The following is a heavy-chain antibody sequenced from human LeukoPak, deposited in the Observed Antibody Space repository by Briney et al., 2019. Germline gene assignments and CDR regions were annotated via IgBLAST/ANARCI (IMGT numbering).Heavy chain of an antibody. D-gene: IGHD7-27*01. CDR3: ARAKLGGTFFDI. CDR2: IKQGGSER. J-gene: IGHJ3*02. V-gene: IGHV3-7*04. CDR1: GFTFGSYW. Sequence: GGSLRLSCAASGFTFGSYWMTWVRQAPGKGLEWVANIKQGGSERYYVDSVKGRFTISRDNAKNSLYLQMNSLRAEDTAVYYCARAKLGGTFFDIWGQGTMITVSS.